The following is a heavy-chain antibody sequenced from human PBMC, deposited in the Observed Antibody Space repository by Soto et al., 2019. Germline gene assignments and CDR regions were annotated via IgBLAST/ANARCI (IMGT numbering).Heavy chain of an antibody. D-gene: IGHD2-2*01. V-gene: IGHV1-2*04. CDR3: AYAGYYYYVMDV. CDR1: GYTFTGYY. Sequence: AASVKVSCKASGYTFTGYYMHWVRQAPGQGLEWMGWINPNSGGTNYAQKFQGWVTMTRDTSISTAYMELSRLRSDDTAVYYCAYAGYYYYVMDVWGQGTTVTAP. CDR2: INPNSGGT. J-gene: IGHJ6*02.